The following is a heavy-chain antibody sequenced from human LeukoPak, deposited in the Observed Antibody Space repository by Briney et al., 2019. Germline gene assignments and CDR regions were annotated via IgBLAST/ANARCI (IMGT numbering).Heavy chain of an antibody. CDR3: ATGAFWSGYHLDY. D-gene: IGHD3-3*01. V-gene: IGHV1-24*01. CDR1: GYTLTELS. J-gene: IGHJ4*02. CDR2: FDPEDGET. Sequence: ASVNVSCKVSGYTLTELSMHWVRQAPGKGLGWEGGFDPEDGETIYSQKFQGRGTMTADTATDKAYLQLSSLRSAATAGFDCATGAFWSGYHLDYRGEGQLVTVS.